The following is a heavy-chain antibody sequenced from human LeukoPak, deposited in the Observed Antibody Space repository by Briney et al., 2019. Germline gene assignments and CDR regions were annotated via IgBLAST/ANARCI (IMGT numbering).Heavy chain of an antibody. CDR3: ARARGYFDY. CDR2: INHSGST. D-gene: IGHD3-10*01. Sequence: SETLSLTCSVSGYSLSSGFYWGWIRQPPGKGLEWIGEINHSGSTNYNPSLKSRVTISVDTSKNQFSLKLSSVTAADTAVYYCARARGYFDYWGQGTLVTVSS. V-gene: IGHV4-38-2*02. J-gene: IGHJ4*02. CDR1: GYSLSSGFY.